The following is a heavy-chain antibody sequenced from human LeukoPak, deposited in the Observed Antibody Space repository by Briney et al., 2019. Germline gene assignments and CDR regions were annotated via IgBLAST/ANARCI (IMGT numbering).Heavy chain of an antibody. D-gene: IGHD2-2*01. V-gene: IGHV5-51*01. Sequence: GESLKISCKGSGYNFTTYWIGWVRQMPGKGLEWMGIIYPGDSEIRYSPSFQGQVTISADKSINTAYLQWSTLKASDTAMYYCARSIVVDGAFDIWGQGTMVTVS. CDR1: GYNFTTYW. CDR2: IYPGDSEI. CDR3: ARSIVVDGAFDI. J-gene: IGHJ3*02.